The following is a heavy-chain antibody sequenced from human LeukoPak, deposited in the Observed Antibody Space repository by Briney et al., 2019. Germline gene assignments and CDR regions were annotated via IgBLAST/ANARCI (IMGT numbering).Heavy chain of an antibody. CDR1: GYTFTNYG. J-gene: IGHJ5*02. Sequence: ASVKVSCKASGYTFTNYGISWVRQAPGQGLEWMGWISAYNGNTNYAQKLQGRVTMTTDTSTSTAYMELRSLRSDDTAGYYCARDISPPNWFDPWGQGTLVTVSS. CDR2: ISAYNGNT. D-gene: IGHD3-9*01. V-gene: IGHV1-18*01. CDR3: ARDISPPNWFDP.